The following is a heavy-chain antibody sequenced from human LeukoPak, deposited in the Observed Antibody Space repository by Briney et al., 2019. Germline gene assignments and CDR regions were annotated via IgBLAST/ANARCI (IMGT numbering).Heavy chain of an antibody. CDR2: ISGSGYGT. Sequence: PGGSLRLSCAASGFTFSSHAMSWVRQAPGKGLEWVSGISGSGYGTYYADSVEGRFTISRGNSQNTLYLQMNSLRAEDTAVYYCAKDQRGYDKPADCWGQGTLVTVSS. CDR1: GFTFSSHA. D-gene: IGHD3-22*01. J-gene: IGHJ4*02. V-gene: IGHV3-23*01. CDR3: AKDQRGYDKPADC.